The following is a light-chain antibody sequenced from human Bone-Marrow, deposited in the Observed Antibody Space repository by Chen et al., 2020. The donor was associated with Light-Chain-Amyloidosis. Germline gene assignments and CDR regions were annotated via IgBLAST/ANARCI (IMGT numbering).Light chain of an antibody. CDR2: QAS. J-gene: IGKJ4*01. CDR3: QQYNSYPLT. Sequence: DTQMTQSPSTLSASVGDRVTISCRASESISHWLAWYRQNPGQAAKLLIFQASTLEDGVPSRFSGSGSGTDFTLTISSLQPDDFAVYYCQQYNSYPLTFGGGTKVEIK. V-gene: IGKV1-5*03. CDR1: ESISHW.